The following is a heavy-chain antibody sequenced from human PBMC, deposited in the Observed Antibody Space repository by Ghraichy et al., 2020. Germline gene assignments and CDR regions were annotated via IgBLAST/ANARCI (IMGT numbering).Heavy chain of an antibody. CDR2: VHYSGST. CDR3: ARTIGGYDAYFDH. Sequence: SETLSLTCTVSGGSISSRSYYWGWIRQPPGKGLEYIGSVHYSGSTYYNPSLKSRVTVSVDTSKNQFSLRLSYVTAADTAVYYCARTIGGYDAYFDHWGQGTLVTVSS. J-gene: IGHJ4*02. V-gene: IGHV4-39*01. D-gene: IGHD5-12*01. CDR1: GGSISSRSYY.